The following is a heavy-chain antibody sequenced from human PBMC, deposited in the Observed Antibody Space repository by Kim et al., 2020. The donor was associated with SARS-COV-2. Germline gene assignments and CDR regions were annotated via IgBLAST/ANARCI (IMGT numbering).Heavy chain of an antibody. CDR3: AAAPSLGGY. CDR2: GNT. V-gene: IGHV1-58*01. D-gene: IGHD3-10*01. Sequence: GNTNYAQKFQERVTITRDMSTSTAYMELSSLRSEDTAVYYCAAAPSLGGYWGQGTLVTVSS. J-gene: IGHJ4*02.